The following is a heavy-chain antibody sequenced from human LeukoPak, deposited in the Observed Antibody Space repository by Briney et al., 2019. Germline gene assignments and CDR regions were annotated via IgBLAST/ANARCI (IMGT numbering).Heavy chain of an antibody. Sequence: PGGSLRLSCAASGFTFSSYAMSWVRQAPGKGLEWVSSISGGSEDTYYADSVKGRFTISRDNSKNTLYLQMNSLRAEDTAVYYCARDKVTIFPYYYYGMDVWGQGTTVTVSS. J-gene: IGHJ6*02. CDR3: ARDKVTIFPYYYYGMDV. CDR1: GFTFSSYA. D-gene: IGHD3-9*01. V-gene: IGHV3-23*01. CDR2: ISGGSEDT.